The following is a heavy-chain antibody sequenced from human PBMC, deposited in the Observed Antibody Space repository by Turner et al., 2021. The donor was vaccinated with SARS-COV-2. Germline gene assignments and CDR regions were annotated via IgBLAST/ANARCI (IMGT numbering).Heavy chain of an antibody. CDR2: FYKIGNT. CDR1: GGSISSKS. V-gene: IGHV4-4*08. CDR3: ATETITMIVVANWYFDL. Sequence: QVQLQESGPGLVRPSETLSLTCTVSGGSISSKSWSWIRQSPGRGLEWIGYFYKIGNTDYNPTLRSRVTIAVDTSKNQLSLNLISVTAADTAVYYCATETITMIVVANWYFDLWGRGTLVTVSS. D-gene: IGHD3-22*01. J-gene: IGHJ2*01.